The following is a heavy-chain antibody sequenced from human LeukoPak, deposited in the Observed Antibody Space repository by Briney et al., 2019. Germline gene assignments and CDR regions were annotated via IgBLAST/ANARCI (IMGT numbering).Heavy chain of an antibody. V-gene: IGHV3-66*04. CDR3: ARQEARNYYYEGLDY. J-gene: IGHJ4*02. CDR2: IYSGGRT. CDR1: GLIVSTTY. D-gene: IGHD3-22*01. Sequence: GGSLRLSCAASGLIVSTTYMSWVRQAPGKGLEWVSVIYSGGRTDYADSVKGRFTISRDNSKNTLYLQMNSLRADDTALYSCARQEARNYYYEGLDYWGQGTLVTVSS.